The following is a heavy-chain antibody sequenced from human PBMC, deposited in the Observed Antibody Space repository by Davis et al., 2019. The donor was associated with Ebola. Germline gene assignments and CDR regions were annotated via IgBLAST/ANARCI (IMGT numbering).Heavy chain of an antibody. Sequence: PGGSLRLSCAASAFSFSSYEMNWVRQAPGKGLEWVAVIWYDGSNKYYADSVKGRFTISRDNSKNTLYLKMNSLRAEDTAVYYCARADSSGWYRASFDYWGQGTLVTVSS. CDR1: AFSFSSYE. CDR3: ARADSSGWYRASFDY. J-gene: IGHJ4*02. V-gene: IGHV3-33*08. D-gene: IGHD6-19*01. CDR2: IWYDGSNK.